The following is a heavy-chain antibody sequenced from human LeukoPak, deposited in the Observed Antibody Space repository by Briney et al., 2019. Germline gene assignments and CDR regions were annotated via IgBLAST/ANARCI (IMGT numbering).Heavy chain of an antibody. CDR2: INHSGST. CDR3: ARSLGGSGSLDY. Sequence: TSETLSLTCAVYGGSFSGYYWSWIRQPPGKGLEWIGEINHSGSTNYNPSLKSRVTISVDTSKNQFSLKLSSVTAADTAVYYCARSLGGSGSLDYWGQGTLVTVSS. CDR1: GGSFSGYY. D-gene: IGHD3-10*01. J-gene: IGHJ4*02. V-gene: IGHV4-34*01.